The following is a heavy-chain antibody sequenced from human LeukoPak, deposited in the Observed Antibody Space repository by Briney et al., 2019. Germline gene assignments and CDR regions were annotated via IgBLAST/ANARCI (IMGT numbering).Heavy chain of an antibody. V-gene: IGHV4-39*07. D-gene: IGHD5-18*01. J-gene: IGHJ3*02. CDR3: ARVQNTAMALDAFDI. CDR2: IYTSGST. Sequence: SSETLSLTCTVSGGSISSSSYYWGWIRQPPGKGLEWIGRIYTSGSTNYNPSLKSRVTMSVDTSKNQFSLKLSSVTAADTAVYYCARVQNTAMALDAFDIWGQGTMVTVSS. CDR1: GGSISSSSYY.